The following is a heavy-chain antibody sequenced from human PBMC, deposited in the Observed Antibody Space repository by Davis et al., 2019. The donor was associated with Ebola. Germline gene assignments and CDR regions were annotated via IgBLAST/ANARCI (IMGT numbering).Heavy chain of an antibody. CDR2: IKFSGST. D-gene: IGHD2-15*01. Sequence: PSETLSLTCTVSGGSISSSSSYWAWIRQPLGKGLEWIGSIKFSGSTLYNPSLKSRVTVSVDTSNNKFSLNLNSVTAADTAVYYCARDLSGGTCHWGQGTLVTVSS. CDR1: GGSISSSSSY. J-gene: IGHJ1*01. CDR3: ARDLSGGTCH. V-gene: IGHV4-39*07.